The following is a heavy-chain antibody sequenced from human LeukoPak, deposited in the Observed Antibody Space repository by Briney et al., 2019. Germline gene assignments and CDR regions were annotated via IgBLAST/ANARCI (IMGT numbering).Heavy chain of an antibody. CDR2: IKEDGSEK. Sequence: GGSLRLSCAASGFTFGNYWMSWVRQAPGKGLEWVANIKEDGSEKYYVDSVKGRFTISRDNTKNSLYLQMNSLRAEDTAVYYCARDPAAWDYWGQGTLVTVSS. CDR3: ARDPAAWDY. V-gene: IGHV3-7*01. CDR1: GFTFGNYW. D-gene: IGHD6-13*01. J-gene: IGHJ4*02.